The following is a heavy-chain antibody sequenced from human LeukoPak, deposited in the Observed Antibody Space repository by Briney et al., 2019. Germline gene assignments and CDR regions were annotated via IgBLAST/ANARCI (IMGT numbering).Heavy chain of an antibody. Sequence: SETLSLTCAVYGGSFRGYYWSWIRQPPGKGLEWIGEINHSGSTNYNPSLKSRVTISVDTSKNQFSLKLSSVTAADTAVYYCARGRGYSYVGGDYWGQGTLVTVSS. CDR1: GGSFRGYY. CDR2: INHSGST. CDR3: ARGRGYSYVGGDY. J-gene: IGHJ4*02. D-gene: IGHD5-18*01. V-gene: IGHV4-34*01.